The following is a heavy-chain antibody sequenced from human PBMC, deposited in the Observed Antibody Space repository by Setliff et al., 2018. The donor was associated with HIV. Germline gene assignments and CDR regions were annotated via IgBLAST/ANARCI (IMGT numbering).Heavy chain of an antibody. J-gene: IGHJ4*02. CDR2: IYYSGST. V-gene: IGHV4-59*11. CDR3: ARSPEWGAGGIDY. CDR1: GGSISSHY. D-gene: IGHD1-26*01. Sequence: SETLSLTCTVSGGSISSHYWSWIRQPPGKGLEWIGSIYYSGSTNYNPSLKSRVTISVDTSKNQFSLTLTSVTAADTAVYYCARSPEWGAGGIDYWGQGTLVTVSS.